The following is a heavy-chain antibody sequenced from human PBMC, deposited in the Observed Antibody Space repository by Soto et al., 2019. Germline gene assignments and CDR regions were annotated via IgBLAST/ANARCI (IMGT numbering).Heavy chain of an antibody. CDR2: IHARGST. CDR3: ERGTYCGGDCFFAS. V-gene: IGHV4-4*07. J-gene: IGHJ5*01. Sequence: SETLSLTCTVFGGSVSDNFWSWVRQPAGKGPEYIGRIHARGSTNYNPSFKSRVTMSVDTSHNQFSLRLSSVTAADTAVYYCERGTYCGGDCFFASWGQAALVTVSS. CDR1: GGSVSDNF. D-gene: IGHD2-21*02.